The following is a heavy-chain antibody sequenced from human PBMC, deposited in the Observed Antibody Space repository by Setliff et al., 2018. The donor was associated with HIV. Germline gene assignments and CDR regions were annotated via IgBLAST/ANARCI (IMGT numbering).Heavy chain of an antibody. CDR2: IYHSGST. J-gene: IGHJ4*02. V-gene: IGHV4-4*02. Sequence: SETLSLTCADSGGSISSSNWWSWVRQPPGKGLEWIGEIYHSGSTNYNPSLKSRVTISVDKSKNQFSLNLSSVTAADTAVYYCARDDYYDSTGYEGASFWGRGTLVTVSS. CDR3: ARDDYYDSTGYEGASF. D-gene: IGHD3-22*01. CDR1: GGSISSSNW.